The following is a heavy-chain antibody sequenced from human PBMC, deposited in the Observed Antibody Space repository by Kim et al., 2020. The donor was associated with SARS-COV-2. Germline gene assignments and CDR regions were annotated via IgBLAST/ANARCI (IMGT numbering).Heavy chain of an antibody. J-gene: IGHJ4*02. V-gene: IGHV4-30-2*01. CDR1: GGSISSGGYS. D-gene: IGHD4-17*01. CDR3: ARATVTTYYFDY. CDR2: IYHSGST. Sequence: SETLSLTCAVSGGSISSGGYSWSWIRQPPGKGLEWIGYIYHSGSTYYNPSLKSRVTISVDRSKNQFSLKLSSVTAADTAVYYCARATVTTYYFDYWGQGT.